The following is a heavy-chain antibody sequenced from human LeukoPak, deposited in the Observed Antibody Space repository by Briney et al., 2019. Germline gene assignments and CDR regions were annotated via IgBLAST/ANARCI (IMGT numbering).Heavy chain of an antibody. J-gene: IGHJ4*02. CDR3: ARGGGPPHYDSSGSTFDY. CDR1: GGSFSGYY. CDR2: INHSGST. D-gene: IGHD3-22*01. Sequence: PSETLSLTCAVYGGSFSGYYWSWIRQPPGKGLEWIGEINHSGSTNYNPSLKSRVTISVDTSKNQFSLKLSSVTAADTAVYYCARGGGPPHYDSSGSTFDYWGQGTLVTVSS. V-gene: IGHV4-34*01.